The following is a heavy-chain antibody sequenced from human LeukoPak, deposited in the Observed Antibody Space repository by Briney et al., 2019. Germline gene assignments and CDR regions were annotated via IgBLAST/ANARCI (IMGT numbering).Heavy chain of an antibody. V-gene: IGHV3-15*07. CDR1: GLTFNNAW. CDR2: IKSKTDGGTT. D-gene: IGHD4-17*01. J-gene: IGHJ4*02. Sequence: PGGSLRLSCAASGLTFNNAWMNWVRQAPGKGLEWVGRIKSKTDGGTTDYAAPVKGRFTISRDDSKNTLYLQMNSLKTEDTAMYYCTTYTVTTPYFFDYWGQGTLVTVSS. CDR3: TTYTVTTPYFFDY.